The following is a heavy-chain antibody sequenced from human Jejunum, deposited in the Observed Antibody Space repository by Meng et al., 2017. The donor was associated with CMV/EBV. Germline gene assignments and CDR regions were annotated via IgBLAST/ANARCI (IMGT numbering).Heavy chain of an antibody. CDR3: ARTGCSSSSCYDY. CDR2: INAGNGNT. Sequence: QVQLGKSGAEVTKPGASMKVSCKSSGYSFITYAMHCVRQAPGQRLEWMGWINAGNGNTKYSEKFQSRVTITRDTAASTAYMELSSLRSEDTAVYYCARTGCSSSSCYDYWGQGTLVTVSS. J-gene: IGHJ4*02. V-gene: IGHV1-3*01. D-gene: IGHD2-2*01. CDR1: GYSFITYA.